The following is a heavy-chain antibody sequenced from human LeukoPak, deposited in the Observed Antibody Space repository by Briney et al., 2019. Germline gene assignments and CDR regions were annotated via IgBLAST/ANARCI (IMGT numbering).Heavy chain of an antibody. CDR1: GFTFSSYW. J-gene: IGHJ6*02. CDR3: ARENYDILTYFGTGMDV. V-gene: IGHV3-7*04. Sequence: GSLRLSCAASGFTFSSYWMSWVRQAPGKGLEWVANIKQDGSEKYYVDSVKGRFTISRDNAKNSLYLQMNSLRAEDTAVYYCARENYDILTYFGTGMDVWGQGTTVTVSS. D-gene: IGHD3-9*01. CDR2: IKQDGSEK.